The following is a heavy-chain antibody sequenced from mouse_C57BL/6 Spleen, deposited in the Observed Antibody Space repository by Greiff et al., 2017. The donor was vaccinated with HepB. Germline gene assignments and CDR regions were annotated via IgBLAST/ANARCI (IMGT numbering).Heavy chain of an antibody. Sequence: QVQLQQPGAELVKPGASVKLSCKASGYTFTSYWMHWVKQRPGQGLEWIGMIHPNSGSTNYNEKFKSKATLTVDKSSSKAYMQLSSLTSEDSAVYYCARGGVITTVVPMDYWGQGTSVTVSS. V-gene: IGHV1-64*01. CDR1: GYTFTSYW. J-gene: IGHJ4*01. CDR3: ARGGVITTVVPMDY. CDR2: IHPNSGST. D-gene: IGHD1-1*01.